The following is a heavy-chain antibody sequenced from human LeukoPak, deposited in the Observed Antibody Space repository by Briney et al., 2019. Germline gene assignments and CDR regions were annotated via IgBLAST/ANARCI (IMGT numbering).Heavy chain of an antibody. CDR1: GFPFSSYS. J-gene: IGHJ6*02. D-gene: IGHD3-10*01. V-gene: IGHV3-21*01. CDR3: AGYYGSGSYYNGLSYYYYGMDV. CDR2: ISSSSSYI. Sequence: AGRSLRLSCAASGFPFSSYSMNWVRQAPGKGLEWVSSISSSSSYIYYADSVKGRFTISRDNAKNSLYLQMNSLRAEDTAVYYCAGYYGSGSYYNGLSYYYYGMDVWGQGTTVTVSS.